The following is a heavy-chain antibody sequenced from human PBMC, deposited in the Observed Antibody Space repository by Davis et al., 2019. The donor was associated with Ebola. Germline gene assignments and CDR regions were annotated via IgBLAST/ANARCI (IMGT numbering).Heavy chain of an antibody. CDR2: ISGSGGST. J-gene: IGHJ6*02. Sequence: GGSLRLSCAASGFTFSSYAMSWVRQAPGKGLEWVSGISGSGGSTYYADSVKGRFTISRDNSKNTLYLQMNSLRAEDTAVYYCAREQVVVVAQTNYYYYYGMDVWGQGTTVTVSS. V-gene: IGHV3-23*01. CDR3: AREQVVVVAQTNYYYYYGMDV. D-gene: IGHD2-15*01. CDR1: GFTFSSYA.